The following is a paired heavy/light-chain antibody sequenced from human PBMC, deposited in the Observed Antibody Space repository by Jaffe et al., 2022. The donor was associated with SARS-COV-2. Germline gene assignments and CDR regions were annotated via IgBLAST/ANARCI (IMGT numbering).Heavy chain of an antibody. CDR3: ATDDGGSYGLYYYYGMDV. D-gene: IGHD1-26*01. V-gene: IGHV1-46*01. CDR1: GYSFTSYH. J-gene: IGHJ6*02. CDR2: ITPSGGST. Sequence: QVQLVQSGAEVRKPGASVKVSCKASGYSFTSYHMHWVRQAPGQGLEWMGIITPSGGSTSYAQKFQGRVTMTRDTSTSTFYMQLSSLRSEDTAVYYCATDDGGSYGLYYYYGMDVWGQGTTVTVSS.
Light chain of an antibody. V-gene: IGKV1-39*01. CDR3: QQSYSTPPIT. CDR1: QSISIY. CDR2: AAS. J-gene: IGKJ3*01. Sequence: DIQMTQSPSSLSASVGDRVTITCRASQSISIYLNWYQQKPGKAPKLLIYAASTLQSGVPSRFSGSGSGTDFTLTITSLQPEDFATYYCQQSYSTPPITFGPGTKVDIK.